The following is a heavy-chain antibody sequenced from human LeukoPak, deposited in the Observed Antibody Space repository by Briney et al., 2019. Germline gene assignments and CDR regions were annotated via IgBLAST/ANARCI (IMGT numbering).Heavy chain of an antibody. CDR3: ARETSSSWDGNWFDP. CDR1: VLTFSSYS. V-gene: IGHV3-21*01. J-gene: IGHJ5*02. D-gene: IGHD6-13*01. CDR2: IRSSSHYI. Sequence: PGRSLRLACAASVLTFSSYSLDWVRQAPAMGLEWVSSIRSSSHYIYYADSVKGRFTISRDNAKNSLYLQMNSLRAEDTAVYYCARETSSSWDGNWFDPWGQGTLVTVSS.